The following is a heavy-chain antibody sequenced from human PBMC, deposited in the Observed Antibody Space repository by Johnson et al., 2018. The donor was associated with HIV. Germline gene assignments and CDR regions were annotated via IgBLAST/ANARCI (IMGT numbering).Heavy chain of an antibody. CDR2: ISGSGGST. Sequence: VQLVESRGGLVQPGASLRVSCAPSRFTFSSYVMSWVRQAPGKGLAWVSAISGSGGSTYYTDSVKGRFTISRDNSKNTLYLQMNSRRAEDTAVYYCAKGVPPGCSSTSCHRAFDIWGQGTMVTVSS. J-gene: IGHJ3*02. D-gene: IGHD2-2*01. CDR1: RFTFSSYV. V-gene: IGHV3-23*04. CDR3: AKGVPPGCSSTSCHRAFDI.